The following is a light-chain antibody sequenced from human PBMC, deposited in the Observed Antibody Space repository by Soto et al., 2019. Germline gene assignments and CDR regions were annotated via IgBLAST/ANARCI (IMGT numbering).Light chain of an antibody. CDR3: QQYYSYPQT. J-gene: IGKJ1*01. CDR2: AAS. V-gene: IGKV1-39*01. CDR1: QSISTY. Sequence: DIQMTQSPSSLSSSVGDRVTITCLASQSISTYLNWYQQKPGKAPKLLIYAASTLQSGVPSRFSGSGSGTDFTLTISCLQSEDFATYYCQQYYSYPQTFGQGTKVHIK.